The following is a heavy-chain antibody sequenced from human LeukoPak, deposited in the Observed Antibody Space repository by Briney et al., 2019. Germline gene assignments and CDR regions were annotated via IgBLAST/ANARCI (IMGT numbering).Heavy chain of an antibody. CDR3: ARQQLKNWFDP. CDR1: GFSFSSYG. CDR2: ISGSGGST. D-gene: IGHD6-13*01. Sequence: GGTLRLSCAASGFSFSSYGMSWVRQAPGKGLEWVSAISGSGGSTYYADSVKGRFTISRDNSKNTLYLQMNSLRAEDTAVYYCARQQLKNWFDPWGQGTLVTVSS. V-gene: IGHV3-23*01. J-gene: IGHJ5*02.